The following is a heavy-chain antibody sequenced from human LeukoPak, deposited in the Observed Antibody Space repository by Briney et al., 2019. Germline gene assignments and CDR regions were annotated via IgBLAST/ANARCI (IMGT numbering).Heavy chain of an antibody. Sequence: SETLSLTCTVSGGSISSYYWSWIRQPAGKGLEWIGRIYTSGSTNYNPSLKSQVTMSVDTSKNQFSLKLSSVTAADTAVYYCAREFDFWSGYYYFDYWGQGTLVTVSS. CDR2: IYTSGST. D-gene: IGHD3-3*01. V-gene: IGHV4-4*07. CDR1: GGSISSYY. J-gene: IGHJ4*02. CDR3: AREFDFWSGYYYFDY.